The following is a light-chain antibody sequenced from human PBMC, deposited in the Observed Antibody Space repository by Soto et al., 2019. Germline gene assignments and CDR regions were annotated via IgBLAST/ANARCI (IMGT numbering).Light chain of an antibody. Sequence: QPVLTQPPSASGSPGQSVAISCTGTSSDVGGYNYVSWYQQHPGKAPKLIIYEVTKRPSGVPDRFSGSKSGNTASLTVSGLQAEDEADYYCSSYGGSANLVFGGGTKLTVL. CDR3: SSYGGSANLV. CDR1: SSDVGGYNY. J-gene: IGLJ2*01. CDR2: EVT. V-gene: IGLV2-8*01.